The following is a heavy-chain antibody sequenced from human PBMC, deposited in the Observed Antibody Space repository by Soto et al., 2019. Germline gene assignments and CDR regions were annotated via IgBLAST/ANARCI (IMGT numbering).Heavy chain of an antibody. V-gene: IGHV1-8*02. D-gene: IGHD3-16*01. J-gene: IGHJ5*02. CDR3: ATTLYNTGDFDH. CDR2: MTPNSGNT. CDR1: GYTFTDYD. Sequence: QVQLMQSGAEVRKPGASVKVSCRASGYTFTDYDINWVRQATGQGLEWLGWMTPNSGNTGYALKFQGRVTLTRDSSRTTDYMELSSLTSEDTAFYYCATTLYNTGDFDHWGQGTLVTVSS.